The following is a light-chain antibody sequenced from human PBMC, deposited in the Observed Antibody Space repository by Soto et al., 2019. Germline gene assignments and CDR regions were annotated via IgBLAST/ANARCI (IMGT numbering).Light chain of an antibody. CDR1: QSVSSSY. V-gene: IGKV3-20*01. CDR2: GAS. J-gene: IGKJ4*01. Sequence: EIVLTQSPGTLSLSPGERATLSCRASQSVSSSYLAWYQQKPGQAPRLLIYGASSRATGIPDRFSGSGSGTDFTLTISRLEPEDFAVYYCLQHNTYPLTFGGGTKVEIK. CDR3: LQHNTYPLT.